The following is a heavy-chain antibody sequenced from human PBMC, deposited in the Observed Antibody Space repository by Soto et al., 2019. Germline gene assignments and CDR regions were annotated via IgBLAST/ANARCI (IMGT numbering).Heavy chain of an antibody. CDR1: GGSFSGYY. Sequence: NPSETLSLTCAVYGGSFSGYYWSWIRQPPGKGLEWIGEINHSGSTNYNPSLKSRVTISVDTSKNQFSLKLSSVTAADTAVYYCARESHYYDSSGDYYGPRRGIYAFDIWGQGTMVTVSS. CDR2: INHSGST. D-gene: IGHD3-22*01. V-gene: IGHV4-34*01. CDR3: ARESHYYDSSGDYYGPRRGIYAFDI. J-gene: IGHJ3*02.